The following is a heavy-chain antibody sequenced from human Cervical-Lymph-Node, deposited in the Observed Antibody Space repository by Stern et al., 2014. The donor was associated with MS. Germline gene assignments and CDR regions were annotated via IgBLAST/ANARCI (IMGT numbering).Heavy chain of an antibody. CDR2: IYYSGTT. V-gene: IGHV4-59*01. CDR3: ARATDL. CDR1: GASITSYY. Sequence: QLQLQESGPGLLRPSETLSLTCTVSGASITSYYWSWIRQPPGNGLEWIGYIYYSGTTNYTAALKGRVAISIDTSKTQFSLRLSSVTAADTAVYYCARATDLWGQGTLVTVSS. J-gene: IGHJ5*02.